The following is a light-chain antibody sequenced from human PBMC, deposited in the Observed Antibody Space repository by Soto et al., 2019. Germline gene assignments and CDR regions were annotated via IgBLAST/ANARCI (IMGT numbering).Light chain of an antibody. CDR1: QSVGNY. V-gene: IGKV3-15*01. CDR3: QQYYNWRRT. CDR2: DAS. J-gene: IGKJ1*01. Sequence: ETVMTQSPATLSVSPGERATLSCRASQSVGNYLAWYQQKTGQAPRLLIYDASTRATGIPARFSGSVSGTDFTLTITSLQSEDFAVYYCQQYYNWRRTFGQGTKVDIK.